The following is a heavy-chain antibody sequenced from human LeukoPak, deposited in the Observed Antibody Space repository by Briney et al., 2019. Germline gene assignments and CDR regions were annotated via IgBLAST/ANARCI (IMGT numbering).Heavy chain of an antibody. Sequence: SVKVSCKASGYTFTSYDINWVRQATGQGLEWMGYMDANSGNAGYAQKFQGRVTITRNTSISTAYMELSSLRSEDTAVYYCARLLRREDYWGQGTLVTVSS. CDR2: MDANSGNA. CDR3: ARLLRREDY. J-gene: IGHJ4*02. D-gene: IGHD2-15*01. V-gene: IGHV1-8*03. CDR1: GYTFTSYD.